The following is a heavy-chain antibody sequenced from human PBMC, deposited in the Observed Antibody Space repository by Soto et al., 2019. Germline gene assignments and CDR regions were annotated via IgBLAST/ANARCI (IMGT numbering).Heavy chain of an antibody. CDR3: AGWIQLQQYYYYGMDV. V-gene: IGHV4-39*07. CDR1: GGSISSSNYY. D-gene: IGHD5-18*01. Sequence: PSETLSLTCTVSGGSISSSNYYWGWIRQPPGKGLEWIGSIYYSGSTYYNPSLKSRVTISVDTSKNQFSLKLSSVTAADTAVYYCAGWIQLQQYYYYGMDVWGQGTTVTVSS. J-gene: IGHJ6*02. CDR2: IYYSGST.